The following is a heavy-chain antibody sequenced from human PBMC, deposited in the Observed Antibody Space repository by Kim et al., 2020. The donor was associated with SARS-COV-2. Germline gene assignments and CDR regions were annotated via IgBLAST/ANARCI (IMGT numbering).Heavy chain of an antibody. CDR1: GFTFSGSS. J-gene: IGHJ3*02. CDR3: TRIPATALAFWDAFDI. V-gene: IGHV3-73*01. D-gene: IGHD3-3*02. CDR2: IRSKANNYST. Sequence: GGSLRLSCAASGFTFSGSSLHWVRQASGKGLEWVGRIRSKANNYSTGYSASVKGRFTSSRDDSRHTAYLEMNGLKTEDTAVYYCTRIPATALAFWDAFDIWGQGTMVTVSS.